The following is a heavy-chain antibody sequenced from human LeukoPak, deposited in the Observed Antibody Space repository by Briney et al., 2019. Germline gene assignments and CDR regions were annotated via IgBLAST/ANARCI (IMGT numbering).Heavy chain of an antibody. D-gene: IGHD3-10*01. CDR2: INPNSGGT. CDR3: ARALWFGELPHYYYYMDV. J-gene: IGHJ6*03. CDR1: GYTFTGYY. Sequence: ASVKVSCKASGYTFTGYYMHWVRQAPGQGLEWMGWINPNSGGTNYAQKFQGRVTMTRDTSISTAYMELSRLRSDDTAVYYCARALWFGELPHYYYYMDVWGKGTTVTISS. V-gene: IGHV1-2*02.